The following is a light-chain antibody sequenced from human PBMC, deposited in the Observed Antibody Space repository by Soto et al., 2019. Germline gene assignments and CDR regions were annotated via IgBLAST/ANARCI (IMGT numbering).Light chain of an antibody. V-gene: IGKV1-6*01. CDR2: GTS. CDR1: QDIRTE. CDR3: LQDYSYPRT. J-gene: IGKJ1*01. Sequence: ALQMTQSPSSLSASVGDRVTITCRASQDIRTELGWYQQKPGKAPKLLIYGTSTLQSGVPSRFSGSGSGTDFTLTISNLQPEDFATYYCLQDYSYPRTFGQGTKVEVK.